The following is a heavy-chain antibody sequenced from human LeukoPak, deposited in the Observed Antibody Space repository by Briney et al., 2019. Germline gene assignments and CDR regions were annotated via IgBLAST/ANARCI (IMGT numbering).Heavy chain of an antibody. Sequence: PGGSLRLSCAASGFTFSDYGMHWVRQVPGKGLEWVAVISYDGSNKYYADSVKGRFTISRDNSKNTLYLHMNSLRVEDTAVYYCAKDRGFGVFFQYYFHYWGQGTLVTVSS. CDR2: ISYDGSNK. V-gene: IGHV3-30*18. D-gene: IGHD3-10*01. CDR1: GFTFSDYG. J-gene: IGHJ4*02. CDR3: AKDRGFGVFFQYYFHY.